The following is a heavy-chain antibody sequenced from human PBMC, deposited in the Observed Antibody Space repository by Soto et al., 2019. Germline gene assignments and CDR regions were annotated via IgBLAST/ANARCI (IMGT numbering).Heavy chain of an antibody. CDR3: ARQGDSGAFDI. CDR2: IYYSGST. V-gene: IGHV4-59*08. Sequence: SETLSLTCTVSGGSISSYYWSWTRQPPGKGLEWIGYIYYSGSTNYNPSLKSRVTISVDTSKNQFSLKLSSVTAADTAVYYCARQGDSGAFDIWGQGTMVTVSS. D-gene: IGHD2-21*02. CDR1: GGSISSYY. J-gene: IGHJ3*02.